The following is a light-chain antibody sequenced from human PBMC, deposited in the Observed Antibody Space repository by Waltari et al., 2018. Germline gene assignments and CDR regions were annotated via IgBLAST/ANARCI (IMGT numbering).Light chain of an antibody. J-gene: IGLJ2*01. Sequence: QSALTQPASVSGAPGQSITISCTGTSSDVGGYDFVSWYQQYPGKAPQLIIYDVYYRPSGVSQRFSASKSGDTASLTISGLQTDDEAYYYCSSYTSISTSVVFGGGTKVTVL. CDR1: SSDVGGYDF. CDR2: DVY. V-gene: IGLV2-14*03. CDR3: SSYTSISTSVV.